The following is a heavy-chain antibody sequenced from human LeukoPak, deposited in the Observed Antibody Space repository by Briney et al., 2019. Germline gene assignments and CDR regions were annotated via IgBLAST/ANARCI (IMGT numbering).Heavy chain of an antibody. D-gene: IGHD5-18*01. V-gene: IGHV3-23*01. CDR3: AQGMRYSYGHTVEY. Sequence: GGSLRLSCAASGLTFSSFAMSWVRQAPGKGLEWVSAISGSGGSTYYADSVKGRFTISRDNSKNTVYLHMNSLRAEDTALYYCAQGMRYSYGHTVEYWGQGHLVTVSS. J-gene: IGHJ4*02. CDR1: GLTFSSFA. CDR2: ISGSGGST.